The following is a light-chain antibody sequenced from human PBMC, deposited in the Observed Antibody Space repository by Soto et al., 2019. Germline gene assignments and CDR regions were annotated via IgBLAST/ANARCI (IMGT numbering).Light chain of an antibody. CDR1: SSDLGGYNY. J-gene: IGLJ3*02. CDR3: SSNAGSNDLRV. V-gene: IGLV2-8*01. CDR2: EVS. Sequence: QSALTQPPSASGSPGQSVTISCTGTSSDLGGYNYVSWYQQHPGKAPKLMIYEVSKRPSGVPDRFSGSKSGNTASLTVSGLPTEDEADYYCSSNAGSNDLRVFGGGTKLTVL.